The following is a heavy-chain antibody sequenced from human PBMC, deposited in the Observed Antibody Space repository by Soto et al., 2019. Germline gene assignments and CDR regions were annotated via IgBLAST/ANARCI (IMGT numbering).Heavy chain of an antibody. D-gene: IGHD3-3*01. J-gene: IGHJ6*02. CDR1: GYTFTSYD. V-gene: IGHV1-8*01. CDR2: MNPNSGNT. Sequence: ASVKVSCKASGYTFTSYDINWVRQATGQGLEWMGWMNPNSGNTGYAQKFQGRVTMTRNTSISTAYMELSSLRSEDTAVYYCASLPRAGDFWSRTRNGMDVWGQGTTVTVSS. CDR3: ASLPRAGDFWSRTRNGMDV.